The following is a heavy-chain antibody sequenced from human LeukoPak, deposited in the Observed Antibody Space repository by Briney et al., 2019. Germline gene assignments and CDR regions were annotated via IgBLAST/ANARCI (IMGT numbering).Heavy chain of an antibody. CDR3: ARRSYCGGDCYGSDAFDI. V-gene: IGHV3-21*01. Sequence: GGSLRLSCAASGITLSSYTMNWVRQAPGKGLEWVSSISCSSTYLDYADSLKGRFTISRDNAKNSLYLQMNSLRAEDTAVYYCARRSYCGGDCYGSDAFDIWGQGTMVTVSS. CDR2: ISCSSTYL. D-gene: IGHD2-21*02. CDR1: GITLSSYT. J-gene: IGHJ3*02.